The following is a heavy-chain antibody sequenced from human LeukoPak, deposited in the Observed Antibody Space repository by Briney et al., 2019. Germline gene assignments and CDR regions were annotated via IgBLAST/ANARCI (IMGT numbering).Heavy chain of an antibody. CDR2: IYSSGST. CDR1: GGSISSGSCY. D-gene: IGHD3-10*01. CDR3: ARHYGSGLDWFDP. V-gene: IGHV4-61*02. Sequence: PSQTLSLTCTASGGSISSGSCYWSWIRQPAGKGLEWIGRIYSSGSTNYNPSLKSRVTISVDTSKNQFSLKLSSVTAADTAVYYCARHYGSGLDWFDPWGQGTLVTVSS. J-gene: IGHJ5*02.